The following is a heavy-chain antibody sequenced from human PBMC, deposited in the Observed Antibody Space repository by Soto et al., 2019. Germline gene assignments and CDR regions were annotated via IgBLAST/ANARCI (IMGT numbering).Heavy chain of an antibody. V-gene: IGHV4-30-4*01. CDR1: GGSISSADYY. J-gene: IGHJ4*01. CDR2: FHSSGAT. CDR3: ASIWFGDFDY. D-gene: IGHD3-10*01. Sequence: QVQLQESGPGLVKPSQTLSLTCTVSGGSISSADYYWSWIRQPPGKGLEWIGYFHSSGATYKDPSLQSRLTISVATSKTQISLKLDSVTAADTAVYYCASIWFGDFDYWGHGTLVTVSS.